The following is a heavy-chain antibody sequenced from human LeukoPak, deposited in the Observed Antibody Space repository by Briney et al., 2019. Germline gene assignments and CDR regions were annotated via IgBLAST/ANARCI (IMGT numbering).Heavy chain of an antibody. CDR3: VQTTGWSGFDY. Sequence: SETLSLTCTVSGVSITRFYWTWVRQPPGKGLEWIAHIYNCGSGFNGGSTIYDPSLKCRVTISVDKSNNRFSLNLSSVTAADTAVYFCVQTTGWSGFDYWGQRALVTVSS. D-gene: IGHD1-1*01. J-gene: IGHJ4*02. CDR1: GVSITRFY. V-gene: IGHV4-59*08. CDR2: IYNCGSGFNGGST.